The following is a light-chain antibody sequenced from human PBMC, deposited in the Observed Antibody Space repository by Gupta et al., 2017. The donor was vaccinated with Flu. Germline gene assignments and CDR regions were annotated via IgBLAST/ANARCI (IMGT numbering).Light chain of an antibody. CDR1: KLEDNF. V-gene: IGLV3-1*01. J-gene: IGLJ2*01. CDR3: QAWDGSSVI. Sequence: SYKMSQPPSVSVSPGQTACTSCYGDKLEDNFAFWYHQRAAPSPVLVIYQDSQRPSGIPEPFSGSNTGNTATLTISGAQAMDEADYYCQAWDGSSVIFGGGTKLTVL. CDR2: QDS.